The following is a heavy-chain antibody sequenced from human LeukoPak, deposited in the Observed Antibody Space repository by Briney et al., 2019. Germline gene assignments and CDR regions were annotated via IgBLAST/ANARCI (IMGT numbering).Heavy chain of an antibody. CDR1: GGSISSSSYH. CDR2: IYYSGST. Sequence: SETLSLTCTVSGGSISSSSYHWGWIRQPPGKGLEWIGTIYYSGSTYYNPSLKSRVTLSVDTSKNQFSLKLSSVTAADTAVYYCARVEGYDSSGLVYYLDYWGQGTLVTVSS. CDR3: ARVEGYDSSGLVYYLDY. V-gene: IGHV4-39*07. D-gene: IGHD3-22*01. J-gene: IGHJ4*02.